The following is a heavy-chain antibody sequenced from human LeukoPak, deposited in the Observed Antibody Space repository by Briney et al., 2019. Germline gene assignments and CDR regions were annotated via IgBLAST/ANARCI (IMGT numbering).Heavy chain of an antibody. CDR3: ASPAGIAATGEYFLH. V-gene: IGHV4-38-2*02. D-gene: IGHD6-13*01. CDR2: IYQSGST. CDR1: GYSLTNGFY. Sequence: SETLSLACTVSGYSLTNGFYWGWIRQPPGKGLDGIGTIYQSGSTYYNPSLRRRVTTSIDASKNQFSLNLNSVTAAHTAVYYCASPAGIAATGEYFLHWGQGTLVTVSS. J-gene: IGHJ1*01.